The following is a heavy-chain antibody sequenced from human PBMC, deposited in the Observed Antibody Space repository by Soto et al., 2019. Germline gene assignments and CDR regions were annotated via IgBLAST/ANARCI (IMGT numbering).Heavy chain of an antibody. CDR3: ARTNYDILTGSPPVGYYYYGMDV. V-gene: IGHV1-69*13. J-gene: IGHJ6*02. Sequence: SVKVSCKASGGTFSSYAISWVRQAPGQGLEWMGGIIPIFGTANYAQKFQGRVTITADESTSTAYMELSSLRSEDTAVYYCARTNYDILTGSPPVGYYYYGMDVWGQGTTVTVSS. CDR1: GGTFSSYA. D-gene: IGHD3-9*01. CDR2: IIPIFGTA.